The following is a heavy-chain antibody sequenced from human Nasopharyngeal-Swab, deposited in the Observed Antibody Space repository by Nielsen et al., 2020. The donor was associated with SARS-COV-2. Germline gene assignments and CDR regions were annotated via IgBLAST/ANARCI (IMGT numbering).Heavy chain of an antibody. Sequence: SETLSLTCTVSGGSISSYYWSWIRQPPGKGLEWIGYIYYSGSTNYNPSLKSRVTISVDTSKNQFSLKLSSVTAADTAVYYCARDQLRSSGYYTLGAFDIWGQGTMVTVSS. CDR1: GGSISSYY. D-gene: IGHD3-22*01. V-gene: IGHV4-59*01. CDR2: IYYSGST. CDR3: ARDQLRSSGYYTLGAFDI. J-gene: IGHJ3*02.